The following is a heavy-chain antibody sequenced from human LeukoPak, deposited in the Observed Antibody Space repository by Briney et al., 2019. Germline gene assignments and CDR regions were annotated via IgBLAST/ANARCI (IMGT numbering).Heavy chain of an antibody. CDR3: ARGSLQRLPRVFWFDP. Sequence: PGGSLRLSCAASGFTFSNYEMNWVRQAPGKGLEWISYINSAGSTTYYADSVKGRFTISRDNAKNSLFLQVNSLRAEDTAIYYCARGSLQRLPRVFWFDPWGQGTLVTASS. D-gene: IGHD3-3*01. CDR1: GFTFSNYE. V-gene: IGHV3-48*03. CDR2: INSAGSTT. J-gene: IGHJ5*02.